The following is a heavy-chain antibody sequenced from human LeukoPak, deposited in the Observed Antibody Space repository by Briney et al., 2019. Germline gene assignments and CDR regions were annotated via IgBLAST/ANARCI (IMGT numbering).Heavy chain of an antibody. Sequence: PSETLSLTCTVSGGSISSSSYYWGWIRQPPGKGLEWIGRIYYSGSTYYNPSLKSRVTISVDTSKNHFSLKLSSVTAADTAVYYCARHGKGGATDAFDIWGQGTMVTVSS. J-gene: IGHJ3*02. V-gene: IGHV4-39*01. D-gene: IGHD1-26*01. CDR2: IYYSGST. CDR3: ARHGKGGATDAFDI. CDR1: GGSISSSSYY.